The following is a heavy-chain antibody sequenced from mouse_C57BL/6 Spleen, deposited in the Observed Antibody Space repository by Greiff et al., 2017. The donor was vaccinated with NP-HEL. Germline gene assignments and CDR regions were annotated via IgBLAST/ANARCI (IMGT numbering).Heavy chain of an antibody. Sequence: QVQLQQPGAELVMPGASVKLSCKASGYTFTSYWMHWVKQRPGQGLEWIGEIDPSDSYTNYNQKFKGKSTLTVDKSSSTDYMQLSSLTSEDSAVYYCAFITTVEDYWGQGTTLTVSS. D-gene: IGHD1-1*01. CDR1: GYTFTSYW. CDR2: IDPSDSYT. J-gene: IGHJ2*01. CDR3: AFITTVEDY. V-gene: IGHV1-69*01.